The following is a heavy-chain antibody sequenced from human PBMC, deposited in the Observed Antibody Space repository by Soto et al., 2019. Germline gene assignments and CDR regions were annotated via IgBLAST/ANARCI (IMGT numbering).Heavy chain of an antibody. J-gene: IGHJ4*02. D-gene: IGHD4-17*01. V-gene: IGHV4-39*01. CDR1: GGSISSSSYY. CDR2: IYYSGST. Sequence: PSETLSLTCTVSGGSISSSSYYWGWIRQPPGKGLEWIGSIYYSGSTYYNPSLKSRVTISVDTSKNQFSLKLSSVTAADTAVYYGASLEYGDYPAHDDWGQGTLVTVSS. CDR3: ASLEYGDYPAHDD.